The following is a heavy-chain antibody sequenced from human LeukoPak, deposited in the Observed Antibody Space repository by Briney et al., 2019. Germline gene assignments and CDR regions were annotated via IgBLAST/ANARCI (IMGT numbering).Heavy chain of an antibody. J-gene: IGHJ4*02. CDR1: GFTSSSYA. CDR3: TTYDSSGYYFSHFDY. D-gene: IGHD3-22*01. V-gene: IGHV3-23*01. Sequence: QAGGSLRLSCAASGFTSSSYAMSWVRQAPGKGLEWVSALSGSGGSTYYVDSVKGRFTISRDNSKNTLYLQMNSLRAEDTAVYYCTTYDSSGYYFSHFDYWGQGTLVTVSS. CDR2: LSGSGGST.